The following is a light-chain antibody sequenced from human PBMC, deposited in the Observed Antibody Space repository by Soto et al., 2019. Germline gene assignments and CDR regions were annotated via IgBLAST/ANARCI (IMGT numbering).Light chain of an antibody. Sequence: QSVLTQPASVSGSPGQSITISCTGTSSDVGSYNFVSWYQEHPGKAPKVMIYEVYKRPSGVFNRFSGSKSGSTASLTISGLQVEDEADYYCCSYAGSSTYVFGTGTKLTVL. CDR2: EVY. CDR3: CSYAGSSTYV. CDR1: SSDVGSYNF. V-gene: IGLV2-23*02. J-gene: IGLJ1*01.